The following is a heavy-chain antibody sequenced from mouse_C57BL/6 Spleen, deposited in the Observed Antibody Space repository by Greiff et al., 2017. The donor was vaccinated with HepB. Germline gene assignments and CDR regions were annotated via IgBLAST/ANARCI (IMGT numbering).Heavy chain of an antibody. D-gene: IGHD1-1*01. CDR3: ARGYYGSSPFYWYFDV. V-gene: IGHV1-61*01. J-gene: IGHJ1*03. Sequence: QVQLQQPGAELVRPGSSVKLSCKASGYTFTSYWMDWVKQRPGQGLEWIGNIYPSDSETHYNQKFKDKATLTVDKSSSTAYMQLSSLTSEDSAVYYCARGYYGSSPFYWYFDVWGTGTTVTVSS. CDR2: IYPSDSET. CDR1: GYTFTSYW.